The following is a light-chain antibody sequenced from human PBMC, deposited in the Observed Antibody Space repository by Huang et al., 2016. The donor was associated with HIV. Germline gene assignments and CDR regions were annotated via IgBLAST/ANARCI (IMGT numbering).Light chain of an antibody. CDR3: QHYDSLPPWT. CDR2: DAS. Sequence: IQMTQSPSSLSGSVGDRVTITCQASQDIGNYLNWYQQKPGQAPKLLIFDASNLETGVPSRFSGSGSGTDFTFTISTLQPEDIATYYCQHYDSLPPWTFGQGTRVEI. V-gene: IGKV1-33*01. J-gene: IGKJ1*01. CDR1: QDIGNY.